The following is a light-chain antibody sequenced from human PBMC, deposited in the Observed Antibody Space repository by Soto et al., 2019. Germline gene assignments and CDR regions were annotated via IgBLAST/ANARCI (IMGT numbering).Light chain of an antibody. CDR3: QVWDTSSDRVV. V-gene: IGLV3-21*02. CDR2: DDS. J-gene: IGLJ2*01. Sequence: SYVVTQAPSVSVAPGQTARITCGGNNIASKSVHWYQQRPGQAPVLVVHDDSDRPSGIPERFSGSNSENTATLTITRVEAVDEADYYCQVWDTSSDRVVFGGGTKGPS. CDR1: NIASKS.